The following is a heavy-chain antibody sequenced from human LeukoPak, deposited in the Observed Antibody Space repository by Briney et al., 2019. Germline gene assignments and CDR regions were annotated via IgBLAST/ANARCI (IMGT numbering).Heavy chain of an antibody. V-gene: IGHV1-46*01. CDR1: GYTFTSYY. CDR3: ARLPRVGAAHDY. J-gene: IGHJ4*02. CDR2: INPSGGST. D-gene: IGHD1-26*01. Sequence: ASVKVSCKASGYTFTSYYMHWVRQAPGQGLEWMGLINPSGGSTSYAQKFQGRVTMTRDTSTSTVYMELSSLRSEDTAVYYCARLPRVGAAHDYWGQGTLVTVSS.